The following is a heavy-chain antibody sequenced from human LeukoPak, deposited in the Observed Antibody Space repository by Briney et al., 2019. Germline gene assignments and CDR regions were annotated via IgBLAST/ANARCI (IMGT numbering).Heavy chain of an antibody. V-gene: IGHV3-21*01. CDR3: ARERGDGYYYYYGMDV. CDR1: GFTFSSYS. Sequence: GGSLRLSCAASGFTFSSYSMNWVRQAPGKGLEWVSSISSSSSYIYYADSVKGRFTISRDNAKNSLYLQMNSLRAEDTAVYYCARERGDGYYYYYGMDVWGQGTTVTVSS. J-gene: IGHJ6*02. CDR2: ISSSSSYI. D-gene: IGHD5-24*01.